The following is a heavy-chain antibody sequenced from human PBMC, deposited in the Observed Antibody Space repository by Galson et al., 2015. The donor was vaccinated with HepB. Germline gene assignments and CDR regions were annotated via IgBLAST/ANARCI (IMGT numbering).Heavy chain of an antibody. V-gene: IGHV4-4*02. CDR3: ARVSGSYYGYSYDY. CDR2: IYHSGST. D-gene: IGHD1-26*01. CDR1: GGSISSSNW. Sequence: TLSLTCAVSGGSISSSNWWSWVRQPPGKGLEWIGEIYHSGSTNYNPSLKSRVTISVDKSKNQFSLKLSSVTAADTAVYYCARVSGSYYGYSYDYWGQGTLVTVSS. J-gene: IGHJ4*02.